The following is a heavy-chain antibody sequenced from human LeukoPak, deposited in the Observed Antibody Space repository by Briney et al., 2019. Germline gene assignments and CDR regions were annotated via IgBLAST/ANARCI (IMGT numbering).Heavy chain of an antibody. CDR2: ITNNGGTT. Sequence: GGSLRLSCAASGFTFSDYTMHWVRQAPGKGLEYVSAITNNGGTTYYANSVKGRFTISRDNSKNTLYLQMGSLRAEDVAVYYCARNLLRHFHRAYYYGMDVWGQGTTVTVSS. V-gene: IGHV3-64*01. CDR3: ARNLLRHFHRAYYYGMDV. D-gene: IGHD3-9*01. CDR1: GFTFSDYT. J-gene: IGHJ6*02.